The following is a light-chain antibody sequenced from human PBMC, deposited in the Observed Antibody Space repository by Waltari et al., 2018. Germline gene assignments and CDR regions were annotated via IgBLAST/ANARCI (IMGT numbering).Light chain of an antibody. CDR3: QKYNSAPLT. CDR1: QGFSNN. Sequence: DIQMTQSPSSLSASVGDRVTITCRASQGFSNNLAWYQQKPGKVPKLLIYASSTLQSGVPSRFSGSGSATDFTLTISSLQPEDVATYYCQKYNSAPLTFGQGTKVEIK. V-gene: IGKV1-27*01. CDR2: ASS. J-gene: IGKJ1*01.